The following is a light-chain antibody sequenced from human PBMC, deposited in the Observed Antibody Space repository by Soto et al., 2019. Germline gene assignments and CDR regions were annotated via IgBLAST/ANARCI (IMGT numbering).Light chain of an antibody. CDR1: RSVSSY. CDR3: QHRSDWPPRLS. Sequence: EIVLTQSPATLSLSPGERATLSCGASRSVSSYLAWYQQKPGQAPRLVIYDASYRATGIPAGFSGSGSETDFTLPISSLEPEDFAVYYCQHRSDWPPRLSFGGGTKVEIK. CDR2: DAS. J-gene: IGKJ4*02. V-gene: IGKV3-11*01.